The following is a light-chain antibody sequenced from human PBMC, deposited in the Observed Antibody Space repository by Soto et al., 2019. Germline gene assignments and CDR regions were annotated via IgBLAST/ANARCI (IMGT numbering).Light chain of an antibody. Sequence: QPVLTQPPSTPGTPGQRVTISCSGSSSNIGSNTVNWYQQIPGTAPKLVMYSNSRRPSGVPDRFSASKSGTSVSLVISGLQSEDEAEYYCAAWDDSLNGMVFGGGTKLTVL. J-gene: IGLJ2*01. V-gene: IGLV1-44*01. CDR2: SNS. CDR1: SSNIGSNT. CDR3: AAWDDSLNGMV.